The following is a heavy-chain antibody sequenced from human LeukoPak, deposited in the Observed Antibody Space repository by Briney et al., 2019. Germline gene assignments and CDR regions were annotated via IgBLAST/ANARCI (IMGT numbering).Heavy chain of an antibody. D-gene: IGHD6-19*01. CDR1: GFIFSNYW. CDR2: IKQDGSDK. J-gene: IGHJ4*02. V-gene: IGHV3-7*03. CDR3: AKGLGWQWLSAVDY. Sequence: GGSLRLSCAASGFIFSNYWMSWVRQAPGKGLEWVANIKQDGSDKYYADSVKGRFTISRDNGKNSLYLEMNSLRAEDTAVYYCAKGLGWQWLSAVDYWGQGTLVTVSS.